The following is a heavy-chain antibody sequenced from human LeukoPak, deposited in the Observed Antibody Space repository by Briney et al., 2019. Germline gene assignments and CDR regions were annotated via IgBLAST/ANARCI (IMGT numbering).Heavy chain of an antibody. CDR1: GGSISNSSYY. Sequence: SETLSLTCTVSGGSISNSSYYWGWIRQPPGKGLEWIGSIYYSGSTYYNPSLKSRVTISVDTSKNQFSLKLSSATAADTAVYYCARTRGYYDFWSGYYDLGIFDYWGQGTLVTVSS. CDR3: ARTRGYYDFWSGYYDLGIFDY. V-gene: IGHV4-39*07. J-gene: IGHJ4*02. D-gene: IGHD3-3*01. CDR2: IYYSGST.